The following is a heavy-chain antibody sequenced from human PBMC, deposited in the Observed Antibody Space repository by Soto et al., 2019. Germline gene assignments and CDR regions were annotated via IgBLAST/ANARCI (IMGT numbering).Heavy chain of an antibody. J-gene: IGHJ4*02. Sequence: GASLKVSCKVSGYTLTELSMHWVRQAPGKGLEWMGGFDPEDGETIYAQKFQGRVTMTEDTSTDTAYMELSSLRSEDTAVYYCATTGYSSGWYSYYFDYWGQGTLVTVSS. V-gene: IGHV1-24*01. CDR1: GYTLTELS. D-gene: IGHD6-19*01. CDR3: ATTGYSSGWYSYYFDY. CDR2: FDPEDGET.